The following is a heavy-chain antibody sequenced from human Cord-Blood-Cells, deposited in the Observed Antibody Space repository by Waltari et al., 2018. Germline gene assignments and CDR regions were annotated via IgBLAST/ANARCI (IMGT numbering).Heavy chain of an antibody. J-gene: IGHJ3*02. V-gene: IGHV3-7*01. CDR3: ARVAGHSGSYGACDI. D-gene: IGHD1-26*01. CDR1: GFTFSSYW. Sequence: EVQLVESGGGLVQPGGSLRLSCAASGFTFSSYWMGWVRQAPGKGREGVANIKQDRSEKYDVESVKGGSTIPRDNAKNSLYLQMNSLRAEDTAVYYCARVAGHSGSYGACDIWGKGTMVTVSS. CDR2: IKQDRSEK.